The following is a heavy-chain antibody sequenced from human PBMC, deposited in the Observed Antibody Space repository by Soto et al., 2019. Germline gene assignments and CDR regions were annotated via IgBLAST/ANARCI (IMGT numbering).Heavy chain of an antibody. V-gene: IGHV4-59*08. CDR3: ARRGRADCSGGSCDSGYFDY. CDR2: IYYSGST. CDR1: GGSISIYY. J-gene: IGHJ4*02. Sequence: SDTLSLTCTVSGGSISIYYWSWIRQPPGKGLEWIGYIYYSGSTNYNPSLKSRVTISVDTSKNQFSLKLSSVTAADTAVYYCARRGRADCSGGSCDSGYFDYWGQGTLVTVSS. D-gene: IGHD2-15*01.